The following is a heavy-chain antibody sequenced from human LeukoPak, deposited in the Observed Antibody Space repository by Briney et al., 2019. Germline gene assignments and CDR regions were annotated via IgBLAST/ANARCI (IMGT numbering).Heavy chain of an antibody. Sequence: SETLSLTCAVYGGSFSGYYWSWIRQPPGKGLEWIGEINHSGSTNYNPSLKSRVTISVDTSKNQFSLKLSSVTAADTAVYYCARGVTAINYRGQGTLVTVSS. D-gene: IGHD2-21*02. J-gene: IGHJ4*02. V-gene: IGHV4-34*01. CDR3: ARGVTAINY. CDR1: GGSFSGYY. CDR2: INHSGST.